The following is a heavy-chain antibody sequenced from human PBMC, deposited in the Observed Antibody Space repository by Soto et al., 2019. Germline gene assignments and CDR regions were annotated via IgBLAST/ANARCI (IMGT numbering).Heavy chain of an antibody. CDR2: FDPEDGET. Sequence: GASVKVSCKVSGYTLTELSMHWVRQAPGKGLEWMGGFDPEDGETIYAQKFQGRVTMTEDTSTDTAYMELSSLRSEDTAVYYCATGGRGSSGYYQRFDYWGQGTLVTAPQ. V-gene: IGHV1-24*01. D-gene: IGHD3-22*01. J-gene: IGHJ4*02. CDR3: ATGGRGSSGYYQRFDY. CDR1: GYTLTELS.